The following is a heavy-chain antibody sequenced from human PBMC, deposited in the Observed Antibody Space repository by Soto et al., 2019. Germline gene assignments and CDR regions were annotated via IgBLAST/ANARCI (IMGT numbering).Heavy chain of an antibody. J-gene: IGHJ4*02. CDR3: AKDGSHNFAY. CDR1: GFTFSHYA. V-gene: IGHV3-30*18. CDR2: MSYDGSNE. Sequence: QVQLVESGGGVVQPGRSLRLSCAASGFTFSHYAMHWVRQAPGKGLEWVALMSYDGSNEYYADSVKGRFTISRDNSKNTLNLQMNSLRAAATAVYCWAKDGSHNFAYWGQGTLVTVSS. D-gene: IGHD1-26*01.